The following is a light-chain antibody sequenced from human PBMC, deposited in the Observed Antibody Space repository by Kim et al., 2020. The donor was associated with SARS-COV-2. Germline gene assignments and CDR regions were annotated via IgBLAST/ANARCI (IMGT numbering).Light chain of an antibody. CDR3: QSYDSSLSGSVV. Sequence: QSAVTQPPSVSGAPGQRVTISCTGSSSNIGAGYDVHWYQQVPGTAPKLLIYANTNRPSGVPDRFSGSKSGTSASLAITGLQAEDEADYYCQSYDSSLSGSVVFGGGTKVTVL. V-gene: IGLV1-40*01. J-gene: IGLJ2*01. CDR1: SSNIGAGYD. CDR2: ANT.